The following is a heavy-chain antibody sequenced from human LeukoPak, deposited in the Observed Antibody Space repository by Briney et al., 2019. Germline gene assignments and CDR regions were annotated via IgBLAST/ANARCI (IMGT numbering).Heavy chain of an antibody. J-gene: IGHJ4*02. CDR2: ISYDGSNK. V-gene: IGHV3-30-3*01. CDR3: ARDQIGSITVFGFYFDY. D-gene: IGHD3-3*01. CDR1: GFTFSSFT. Sequence: PGGSLRLSCAASGFTFSSFTMHWVRQAPGKGLEWVAVISYDGSNKDYADSVKGRFTISRDNSKNSLYLQMNSLRAEDTAVYHCARDQIGSITVFGFYFDYWGQGTLVTVSS.